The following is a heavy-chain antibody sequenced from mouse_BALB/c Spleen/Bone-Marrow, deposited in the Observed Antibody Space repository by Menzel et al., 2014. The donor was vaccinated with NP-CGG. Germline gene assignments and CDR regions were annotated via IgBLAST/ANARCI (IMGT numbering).Heavy chain of an antibody. D-gene: IGHD2-4*01. J-gene: IGHJ4*01. Sequence: EVKLQESGGGLVQPGGSRKLSCAASGFTFSNFGMHWVRQAPEKGLEWVAYISGGSSSIYYGDTVKGRFTISRDNPKNTLFLQMTSLWSEDTAMYFCSRGEDYDGYAMDYWGQGTSITVSS. CDR3: SRGEDYDGYAMDY. CDR1: GFTFSNFG. CDR2: ISGGSSSI. V-gene: IGHV5-17*02.